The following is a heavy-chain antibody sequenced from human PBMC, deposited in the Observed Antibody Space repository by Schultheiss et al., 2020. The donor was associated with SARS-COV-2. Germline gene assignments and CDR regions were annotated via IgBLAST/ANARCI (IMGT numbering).Heavy chain of an antibody. CDR2: IYTSGST. CDR3: ARERIVVVPAAIRGGYWFDP. D-gene: IGHD2-2*02. V-gene: IGHV4-61*05. CDR1: GGSISSSSYY. Sequence: GSLRLSCTVSGGSISSSSYYWGWIRQPPGKGLEWIGRIYTSGSTNYNPSLKSRVTISVDRSKNQFSLKLSSVTAADTAVYYCARERIVVVPAAIRGGYWFDPWGQGTLVTVSS. J-gene: IGHJ5*02.